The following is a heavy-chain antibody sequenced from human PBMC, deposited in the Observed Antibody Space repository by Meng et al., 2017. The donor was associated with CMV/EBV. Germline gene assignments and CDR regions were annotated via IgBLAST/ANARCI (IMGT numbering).Heavy chain of an antibody. V-gene: IGHV4-4*07. J-gene: IGHJ5*02. D-gene: IGHD2-15*01. CDR1: GGSISSYY. CDR2: IYTSGST. CDR3: ARSMVVAGDWFDP. Sequence: QGQLPEPGQGLVKPSGTLSLTCTVSGGSISSYYWSWIRQPAGKGLEWIGRIYTSGSTNYNPSLKSRATMSVDTSKNQFSLKLSSVTAADTAVYYCARSMVVAGDWFDPWGQGTLVTVSS.